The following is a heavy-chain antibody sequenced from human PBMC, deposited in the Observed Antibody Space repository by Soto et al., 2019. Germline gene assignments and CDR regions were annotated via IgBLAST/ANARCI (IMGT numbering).Heavy chain of an antibody. CDR1: GGSVSSGDYY. D-gene: IGHD2-2*01. V-gene: IGHV4-31*03. CDR3: ARSSTSANYFDY. CDR2: IRYSGST. J-gene: IGHJ4*02. Sequence: SETLSLTCTVSGGSVSSGDYYWSWIRQDPGKGLEWIGYIRYSGSTYYNPSLKSRVTISVDTSKNQFSLKLSSVTAADTAVYYCARSSTSANYFDYWGQGTLVTVSS.